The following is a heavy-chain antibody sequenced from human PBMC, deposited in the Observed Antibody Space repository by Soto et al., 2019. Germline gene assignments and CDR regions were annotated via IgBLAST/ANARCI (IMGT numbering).Heavy chain of an antibody. Sequence: PPEALSLTRTGSAGSLSTSSYYWGRIRQPPGKGLEWIGSIFYSGSTYYNPSLKSRVTISVYTSKNQFSLKLSSVTAADTAVYYCACIFSFGYSYGCYYYAMDVWGKGTTRSGSS. V-gene: IGHV4-39*01. CDR2: IFYSGST. D-gene: IGHD5-18*01. J-gene: IGHJ6*04. CDR3: ACIFSFGYSYGCYYYAMDV. CDR1: AGSLSTSSYY.